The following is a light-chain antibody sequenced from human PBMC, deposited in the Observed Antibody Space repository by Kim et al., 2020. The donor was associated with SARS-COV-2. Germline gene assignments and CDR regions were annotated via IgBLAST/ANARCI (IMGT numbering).Light chain of an antibody. J-gene: IGLJ3*02. CDR1: RSNIGAGYD. CDR3: QSYDNSLSGAWV. Sequence: GTISCTGTRSNIGAGYDVHWYRQLPGTAPRLLIYGNTNRPSGVPDRFSGSKSGTSASLAITGLQAEDEADYYCQSYDNSLSGAWVFGGGTQLTVL. CDR2: GNT. V-gene: IGLV1-40*01.